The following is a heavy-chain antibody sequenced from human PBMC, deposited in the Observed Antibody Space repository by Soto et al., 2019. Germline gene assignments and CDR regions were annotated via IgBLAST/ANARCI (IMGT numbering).Heavy chain of an antibody. CDR1: GFAFGADA. Sequence: EVQLLESGGGLVQPGGSLRLSCAASGFAFGADAMTWVRQAPGKGLEWVSVMSGAGGNTYYAESVKGRFTVSRDNSKKMFYLELNSLRVEDTAIYYCAQGPVPQLLPSCWFDPWGQGTRVTVSS. J-gene: IGHJ5*02. CDR3: AQGPVPQLLPSCWFDP. CDR2: MSGAGGNT. D-gene: IGHD2-2*01. V-gene: IGHV3-23*01.